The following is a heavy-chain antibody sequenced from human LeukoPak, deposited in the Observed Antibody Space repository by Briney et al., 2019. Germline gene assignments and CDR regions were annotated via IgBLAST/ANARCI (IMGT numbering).Heavy chain of an antibody. CDR1: GVSVSNGNYY. D-gene: IGHD3-10*01. CDR2: IYYSGSA. V-gene: IGHV4-61*01. CDR3: ARSQNYYGSGDY. Sequence: TSETLSLTCTVSGVSVSNGNYYWSWLRQPPGKALEWIGYIYYSGSANYNPSLEGRVTISVDTSKNQFSVKLSSVTAADTAVYYCARSQNYYGSGDYWSQGTLVTVSS. J-gene: IGHJ4*02.